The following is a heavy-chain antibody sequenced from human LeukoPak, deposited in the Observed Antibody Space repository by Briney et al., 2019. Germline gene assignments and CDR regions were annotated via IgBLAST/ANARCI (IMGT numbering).Heavy chain of an antibody. Sequence: PSQTLSLTCAVSGGSISSGGYSWSWIRQPAGKGLEWIGRIYTSGSTNYNPSLKSRVTMSVDTSKNQFSLKLSSVTAADTAVYYCAKEDLLRGRPLEWFSNWFDPWGQGTLVTVSS. CDR1: GGSISSGGYS. CDR3: AKEDLLRGRPLEWFSNWFDP. CDR2: IYTSGST. D-gene: IGHD3-3*01. V-gene: IGHV4-61*02. J-gene: IGHJ5*02.